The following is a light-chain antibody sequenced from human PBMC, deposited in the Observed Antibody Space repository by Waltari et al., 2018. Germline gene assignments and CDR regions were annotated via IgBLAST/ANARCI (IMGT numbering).Light chain of an antibody. J-gene: IGKJ4*01. CDR2: GAS. V-gene: IGKV3-15*01. CDR3: QQYNNWPLT. CDR1: QSVSSD. Sequence: EIVMTQSPATLSVSPGDRATLSCRASQSVSSDLAWYQIIPGQAPRLLISGASTRATGIPGRFSGSVSVTEFTLTISNMQTEDFAVYHCQQYNNWPLTFGGGTKVEIK.